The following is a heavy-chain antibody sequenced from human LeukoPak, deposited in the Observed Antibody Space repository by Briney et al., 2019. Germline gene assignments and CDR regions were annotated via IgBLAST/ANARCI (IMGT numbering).Heavy chain of an antibody. CDR3: ARGDSSSWYWVYYYYYGMDV. Sequence: SVKVSCKASGGTFSRYAISWVRQAPGQGLEWMGRIIPILGIANYAQKFQGRVTITADKSTSTAYMELSSLRSEDTAVYYCARGDSSSWYWVYYYYYGMDVWGQGTTVTVSS. CDR2: IIPILGIA. D-gene: IGHD6-13*01. CDR1: GGTFSRYA. V-gene: IGHV1-69*04. J-gene: IGHJ6*02.